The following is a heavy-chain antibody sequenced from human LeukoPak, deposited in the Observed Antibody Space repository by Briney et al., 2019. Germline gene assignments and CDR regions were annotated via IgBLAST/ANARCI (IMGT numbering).Heavy chain of an antibody. CDR1: GGSISGDY. V-gene: IGHV4-34*01. CDR3: ARGGYTAMVIPFDY. CDR2: INHSGST. J-gene: IGHJ4*02. Sequence: SETLSLTCTVSGGSISGDYWSWIRQPPGKGLEWIGEINHSGSTNYDPSLKSRVTISVDTSKNQFSLKLSSVTAADTAVYYCARGGYTAMVIPFDYWGQGTLVTVSS. D-gene: IGHD5-18*01.